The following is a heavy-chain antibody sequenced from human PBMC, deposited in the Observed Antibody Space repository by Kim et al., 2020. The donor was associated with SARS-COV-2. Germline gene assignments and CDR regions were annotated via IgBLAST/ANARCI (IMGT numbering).Heavy chain of an antibody. Sequence: SETLSLTCTVSGGSISSSSCYWGWIRQPPGKGLEWIGSIYYSGSTYYNPSLKSRVTISVDTSKNQFSLRLSSVTAADTAVYYCARYYDGAFNIWGQGTLVTVSS. J-gene: IGHJ3*02. CDR2: IYYSGST. V-gene: IGHV4-39*01. D-gene: IGHD3-22*01. CDR1: GGSISSSSCY. CDR3: ARYYDGAFNI.